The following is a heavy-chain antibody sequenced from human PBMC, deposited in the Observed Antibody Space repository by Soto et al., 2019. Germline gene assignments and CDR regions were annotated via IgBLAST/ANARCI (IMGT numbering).Heavy chain of an antibody. CDR3: ARGAIGYSSGWYY. Sequence: EVQLVESGGGLVQPGGSLRLSCAASGFTFSSYWMSWVRQAPGKGLEWVANIKQDGSEKYYVDSVKGRFTISRDNAKNSLYLQMNSLRAEDTAVYYCARGAIGYSSGWYYWGQGSLVTVSS. V-gene: IGHV3-7*01. J-gene: IGHJ4*02. D-gene: IGHD6-19*01. CDR1: GFTFSSYW. CDR2: IKQDGSEK.